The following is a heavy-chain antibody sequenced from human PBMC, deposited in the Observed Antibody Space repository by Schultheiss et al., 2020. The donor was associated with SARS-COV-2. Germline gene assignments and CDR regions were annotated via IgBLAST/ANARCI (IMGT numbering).Heavy chain of an antibody. CDR2: ISESGAST. V-gene: IGHV3-23*01. CDR1: GFTFSTYA. CDR3: AVRRDGYNYFDY. J-gene: IGHJ4*02. Sequence: GGSLRLSCAASGFTFSTYAMNWVRQAPGKGLEWVSGISESGASTYYVDSVRGRFTISRDSSKNTLYLQMNSLRAEDTAVYYCAVRRDGYNYFDYWGQGTLVTVSS. D-gene: IGHD5-24*01.